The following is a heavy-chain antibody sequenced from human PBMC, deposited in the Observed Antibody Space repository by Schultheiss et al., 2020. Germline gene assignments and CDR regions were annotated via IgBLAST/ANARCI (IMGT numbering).Heavy chain of an antibody. CDR2: IYYSGST. Sequence: SETLSLTCTVSGGSISSSSYYWGWIRQPPGKGLEWIGSIYYSGSTYYNPSLKSRVTISVDTSKNQFSLKLSSVTAADTAVYYCARLTRGSGKTDPWGQGTLVNGYS. CDR1: GGSISSSSYY. D-gene: IGHD4-23*01. J-gene: IGHJ5*02. V-gene: IGHV4-39*01. CDR3: ARLTRGSGKTDP.